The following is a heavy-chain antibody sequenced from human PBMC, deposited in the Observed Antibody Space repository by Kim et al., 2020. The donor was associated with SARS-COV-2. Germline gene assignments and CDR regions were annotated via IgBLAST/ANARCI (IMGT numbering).Heavy chain of an antibody. J-gene: IGHJ5*01. D-gene: IGHD1-1*01. V-gene: IGHV4-59*12. Sequence: YNPSLKSRVTISVDTSKNQFSLKLSSVTAADTAVYYCARDVGADGRWFDSWGQGTLVTVSS. CDR3: ARDVGADGRWFDS.